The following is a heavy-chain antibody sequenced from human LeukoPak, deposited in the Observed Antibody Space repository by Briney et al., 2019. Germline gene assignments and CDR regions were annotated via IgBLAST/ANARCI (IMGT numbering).Heavy chain of an antibody. J-gene: IGHJ6*02. CDR1: GGSISSGGYY. D-gene: IGHD3-3*01. CDR3: ARGPPEWLLSYGMDV. Sequence: SQTLSLTCTVSGGSISSGGYYWSWIRQHPGKGLEWIGYIYYSGSTYYNPSLKSRVTISVDTSKNQFSLKLSSVTAADTAVYYCARGPPEWLLSYGMDVWAKGPRSPSP. CDR2: IYYSGST. V-gene: IGHV4-31*03.